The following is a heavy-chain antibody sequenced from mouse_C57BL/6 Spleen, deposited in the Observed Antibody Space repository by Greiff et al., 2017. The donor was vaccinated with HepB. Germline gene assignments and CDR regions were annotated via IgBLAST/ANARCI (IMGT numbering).Heavy chain of an antibody. D-gene: IGHD2-5*01. CDR1: GYTFTDYY. J-gene: IGHJ2*01. V-gene: IGHV1-76*01. CDR2: IYPGSGNT. CDR3: AREGYYSNSYYFDY. Sequence: LQESGAELVRPGASVKLSCKASGYTFTDYYINWVKQRPGQGLEWIARIYPGSGNTYYNEKFKGKATLTAEKSSSTAYMQLSSLTSEDSAVYFCAREGYYSNSYYFDYWGQGTTLTVSS.